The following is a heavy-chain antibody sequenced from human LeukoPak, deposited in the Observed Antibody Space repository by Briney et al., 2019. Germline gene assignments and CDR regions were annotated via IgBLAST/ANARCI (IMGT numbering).Heavy chain of an antibody. J-gene: IGHJ5*02. Sequence: GGSLRLSCVASGFTFKDSPMSWVRQAPGKGLEWVSAISHTGGTTYYTDSVKGRFTISRDNSKKTLYLQMNSLSVEDTAVYYCTSGGGFDPWGQGTLVTVSS. V-gene: IGHV3-23*01. CDR2: ISHTGGTT. D-gene: IGHD6-25*01. CDR3: TSGGGFDP. CDR1: GFTFKDSP.